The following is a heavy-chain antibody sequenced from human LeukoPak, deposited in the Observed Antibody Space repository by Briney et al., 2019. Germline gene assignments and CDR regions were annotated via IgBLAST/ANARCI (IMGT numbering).Heavy chain of an antibody. J-gene: IGHJ4*02. CDR2: INPNDATT. V-gene: IGHV1-46*01. Sequence: GASVKVSCKASGYTLTSYYMQWVRQAPGQGLEWMGIINPNDATTSSARKFQGRVTMTRDTSTSTVYMELRSLTAEDTAVYYCARVDCSGGSCYRFDYWGQGTLVTVSS. CDR3: ARVDCSGGSCYRFDY. D-gene: IGHD2-15*01. CDR1: GYTLTSYY.